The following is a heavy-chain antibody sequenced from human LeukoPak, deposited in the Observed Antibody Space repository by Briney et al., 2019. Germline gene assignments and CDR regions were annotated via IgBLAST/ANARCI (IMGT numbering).Heavy chain of an antibody. CDR1: GGSISSYY. CDR2: IYYSGST. Sequence: SETLSLTCTVSGGSISSYYWSWIRQPPGKGLEWIGYIYYSGSTNYNPSLKSRVTISVDTSKNQFSLKLSSVTAADTAVYYCARVPVAAPPDYWGQGTLVTVSS. D-gene: IGHD6-19*01. CDR3: ARVPVAAPPDY. J-gene: IGHJ4*02. V-gene: IGHV4-59*01.